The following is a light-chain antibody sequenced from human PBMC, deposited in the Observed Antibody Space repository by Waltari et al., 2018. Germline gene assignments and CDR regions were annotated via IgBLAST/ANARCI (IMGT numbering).Light chain of an antibody. Sequence: EIVLTQSPRTLSLSPGERATLSCRASQSVNKYLAWYQQKPGQAPRLLIYDASIRTTGIPDRFSGSWSGTDYSLTISRLEPEDFAVYFCQKYGTLPATFGQGTKVEIK. CDR2: DAS. V-gene: IGKV3-20*01. J-gene: IGKJ1*01. CDR3: QKYGTLPAT. CDR1: QSVNKY.